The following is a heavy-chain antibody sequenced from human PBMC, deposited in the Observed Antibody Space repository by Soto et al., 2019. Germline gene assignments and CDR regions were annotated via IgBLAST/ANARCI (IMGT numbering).Heavy chain of an antibody. CDR3: ARGRGHCTYMDV. Sequence: QVQLQQWGAGLLKPSEPLSLTCAVYGGSFSGYYWSWIRQPPGKGLEWIGEINHSGSTNYNPSLKSRVTISVDTSKNLFVLKLNSVTAADPAVYNCARGRGHCTYMDVWGKGTTLTVSS. CDR2: INHSGST. J-gene: IGHJ6*03. CDR1: GGSFSGYY. D-gene: IGHD1-1*01. V-gene: IGHV4-34*01.